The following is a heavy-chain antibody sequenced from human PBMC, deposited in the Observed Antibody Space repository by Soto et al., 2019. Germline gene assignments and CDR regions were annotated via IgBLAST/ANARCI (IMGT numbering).Heavy chain of an antibody. CDR3: ARDKFTTVTTLCHY. J-gene: IGHJ4*02. D-gene: IGHD4-17*01. V-gene: IGHV1-18*01. CDR1: GYTFTSYG. Sequence: GASVKVSCKASGYTFTSYGISWVRQAPGQGLEWMGWISAYNGNTNYAQKLQGRVTMTTDTSTSTAYMELRSLRSDDTAVYYCARDKFTTVTTLCHYWAQRTLVTGSS. CDR2: ISAYNGNT.